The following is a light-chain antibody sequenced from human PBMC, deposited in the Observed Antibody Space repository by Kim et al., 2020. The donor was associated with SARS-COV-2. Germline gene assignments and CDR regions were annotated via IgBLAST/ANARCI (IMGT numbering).Light chain of an antibody. CDR1: QSVGSN. CDR2: GAS. J-gene: IGKJ2*01. CDR3: QQYGNWPPDS. V-gene: IGKV3D-15*01. Sequence: EVVMTQSPVTLSVSPGERATLSCRASQSVGSNLAWYQHISGQAPRLLIYGASLRATGIPVRFSGSGSGTEFTLTISGLQSEDFAVYYCQQYGNWPPDSFGQGTKLEI.